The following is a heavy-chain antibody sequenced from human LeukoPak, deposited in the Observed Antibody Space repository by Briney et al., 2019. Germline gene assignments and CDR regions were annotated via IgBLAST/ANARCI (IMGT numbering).Heavy chain of an antibody. CDR3: ARGWGSSGWFDYFDY. Sequence: SETLSLTCTVSGGSISSYYWSWIRQPPGKGLEWIGYIYYSGSTNYNPSLKSRVTISVDTSKNQFFLKLSSVTAADTAVYYCARGWGSSGWFDYFDYWGQGTLVTVSS. CDR2: IYYSGST. V-gene: IGHV4-59*01. D-gene: IGHD6-19*01. J-gene: IGHJ4*02. CDR1: GGSISSYY.